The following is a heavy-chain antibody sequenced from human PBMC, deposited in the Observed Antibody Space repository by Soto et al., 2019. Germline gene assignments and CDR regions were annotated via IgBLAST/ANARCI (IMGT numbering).Heavy chain of an antibody. CDR3: ARRSGDQQVCDF. J-gene: IGHJ4*02. D-gene: IGHD3-10*01. Sequence: PGGSLRLSCAASGFTFEDHGMSWVRQAPGKGLEWLSDISWDGGTTVYADSVKGRFTVSRNNAKSSLYLQMNSLKPGDTAFYHCARRSGDQQVCDFWGQGTQVTVSS. V-gene: IGHV3-20*01. CDR2: ISWDGGTT. CDR1: GFTFEDHG.